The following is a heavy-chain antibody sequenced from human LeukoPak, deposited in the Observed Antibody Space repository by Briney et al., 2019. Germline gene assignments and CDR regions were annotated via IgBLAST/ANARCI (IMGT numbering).Heavy chain of an antibody. Sequence: ASVKVSCKASGYIFTDYYIHWVRQAPGQGLEWMGWISPNSGGTKYAQKFQDRVTMTRDTSITTAYMELSRLRSDDTAVYYCARGGYSGYDISDYWGQGTLVTVSS. V-gene: IGHV1-2*02. CDR3: ARGGYSGYDISDY. D-gene: IGHD5-12*01. CDR2: ISPNSGGT. CDR1: GYIFTDYY. J-gene: IGHJ4*02.